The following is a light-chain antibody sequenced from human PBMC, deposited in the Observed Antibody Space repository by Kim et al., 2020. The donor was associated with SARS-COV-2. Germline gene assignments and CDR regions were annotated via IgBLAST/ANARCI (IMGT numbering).Light chain of an antibody. Sequence: HSSTISCTGTASDIGEYNYVSWYQQHPGKAPKLIIYEVTKRPSGVPDRFSGSKSGNTASLTVSGLQAEDEADYYCSSFGGRNDLVFGGGTQLTVL. J-gene: IGLJ3*02. CDR1: ASDIGEYNY. CDR2: EVT. CDR3: SSFGGRNDLV. V-gene: IGLV2-8*01.